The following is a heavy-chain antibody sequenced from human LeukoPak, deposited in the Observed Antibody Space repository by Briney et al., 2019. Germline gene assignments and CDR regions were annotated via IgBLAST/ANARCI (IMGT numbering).Heavy chain of an antibody. CDR3: AKDRVGPGSYNYIMDV. CDR1: GFSFSNYG. V-gene: IGHV3-30*18. CDR2: LSFNGVNA. D-gene: IGHD5-24*01. Sequence: GGSLRLSCAASGFSFSNYGMHWVRQAPGMGLEWVAVLSFNGVNAYYADSVRGRFTVSRENSRNYLQMNSLRAEDTAVYFCAKDRVGPGSYNYIMDVWGQGTTVTVSS. J-gene: IGHJ6*02.